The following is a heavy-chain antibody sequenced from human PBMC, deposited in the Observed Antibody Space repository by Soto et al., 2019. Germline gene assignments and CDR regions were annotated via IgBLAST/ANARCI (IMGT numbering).Heavy chain of an antibody. V-gene: IGHV4-59*01. CDR3: ATANYYDKSGGFDY. J-gene: IGHJ4*02. CDR1: GGSISSYY. D-gene: IGHD3-22*01. Sequence: QVQLQESGPGLVKPSETLSLTCTVSGGSISSYYWSWIRQPPGKGLEWIGYIYYSGSTNYNPSLKSRVTISVDTSKNQFSLKLSSVTAADTAVYYCATANYYDKSGGFDYWGQGTLVTVSS. CDR2: IYYSGST.